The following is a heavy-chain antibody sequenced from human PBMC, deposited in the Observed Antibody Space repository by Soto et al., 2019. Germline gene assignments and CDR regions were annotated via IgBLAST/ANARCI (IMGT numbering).Heavy chain of an antibody. J-gene: IGHJ5*02. Sequence: ASVKVSCKASGYTFTSYTISWVRQAPGQGLEWMGRISPYNGNTNYAQKLQGRVTMTTDTSTSIAYMELRSLRSDDTAVYYCARVVGALGHGFDPWGQGTLVTVSS. CDR2: ISPYNGNT. D-gene: IGHD1-26*01. CDR3: ARVVGALGHGFDP. V-gene: IGHV1-18*01. CDR1: GYTFTSYT.